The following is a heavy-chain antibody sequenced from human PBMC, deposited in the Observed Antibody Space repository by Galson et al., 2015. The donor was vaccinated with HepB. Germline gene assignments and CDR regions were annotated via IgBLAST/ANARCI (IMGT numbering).Heavy chain of an antibody. CDR3: AKSDYVWGSYRYLYYFDY. D-gene: IGHD3-16*02. CDR1: GFTFSSYA. CDR2: ISGSGGST. Sequence: SLRLSCAASGFTFSSYAMSWVRQAPGKGLEWVSAISGSGGSTYYADSVKGRFTISRDNSKNTLYLQMNSLRAEDTAVYYCAKSDYVWGSYRYLYYFDYWGQGTLVTVSS. V-gene: IGHV3-23*01. J-gene: IGHJ4*02.